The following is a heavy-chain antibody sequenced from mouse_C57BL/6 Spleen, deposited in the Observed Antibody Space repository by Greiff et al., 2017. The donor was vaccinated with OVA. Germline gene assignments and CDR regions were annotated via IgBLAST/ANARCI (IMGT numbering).Heavy chain of an antibody. CDR2: IDPETGGT. D-gene: IGHD1-1*01. Sequence: QVQLQQSGAELVRPGASVTLSCKASGYTFTDYEMHWVKQTPVHGLEWIGAIDPETGGTAYNQKFKGKAILTADKSSSTAYMELRSLTSEDSAVYYCTRSAIPTVVATNFDYWGQGTTLTVSS. J-gene: IGHJ2*01. CDR1: GYTFTDYE. CDR3: TRSAIPTVVATNFDY. V-gene: IGHV1-15*01.